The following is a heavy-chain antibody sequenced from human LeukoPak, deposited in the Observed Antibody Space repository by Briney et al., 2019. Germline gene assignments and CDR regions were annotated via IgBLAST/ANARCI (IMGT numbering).Heavy chain of an antibody. CDR2: IYYSGST. Sequence: RASETLSLTCTVSGGSISSYYWSWIRQPPGKGLEWIGYIYYSGSTNYNPSLKSRVTISVDTSKNQFSLKLSSVTAADTAVYCCARLAVSGHEYFQHWGQGTLVTVSS. CDR3: ARLAVSGHEYFQH. V-gene: IGHV4-59*08. D-gene: IGHD7-27*01. J-gene: IGHJ1*01. CDR1: GGSISSYY.